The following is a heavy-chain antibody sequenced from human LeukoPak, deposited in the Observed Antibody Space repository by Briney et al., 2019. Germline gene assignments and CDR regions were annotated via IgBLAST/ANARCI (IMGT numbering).Heavy chain of an antibody. D-gene: IGHD6-13*01. J-gene: IGHJ6*02. CDR2: VWFDGSKK. CDR3: AGGNSSWYYYYGMDV. CDR1: GFIFSNSG. Sequence: GGSLRLSCTVSGFIFSNSGMHWVRRAPGKGLEWVAVVWFDGSKKYYADSVKGRFTISRDNSKNTLYLQMNSLRAEDTAVYYCAGGNSSWYYYYGMDVWGQGTTVTVSS. V-gene: IGHV3-33*01.